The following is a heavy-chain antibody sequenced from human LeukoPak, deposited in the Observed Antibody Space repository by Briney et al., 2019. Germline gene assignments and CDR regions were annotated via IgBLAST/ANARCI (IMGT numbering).Heavy chain of an antibody. J-gene: IGHJ4*02. CDR3: ARGEAGYPDY. CDR2: INPNSGGT. D-gene: IGHD6-13*01. Sequence: ASVIVSCTASGYTFTGYYLHWVRQAPGQGLEWMGRINPNSGGTNYAQKFQGRVTMTRDTSISTVYMELSRLRSDDTAVYYCARGEAGYPDYWGQGTLVTVSS. V-gene: IGHV1-2*06. CDR1: GYTFTGYY.